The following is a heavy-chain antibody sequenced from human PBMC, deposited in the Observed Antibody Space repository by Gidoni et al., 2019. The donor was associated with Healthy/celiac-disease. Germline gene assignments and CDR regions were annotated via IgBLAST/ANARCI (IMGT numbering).Heavy chain of an antibody. CDR1: GFTFSSYA. CDR2: ISYDGSNK. CDR3: ARTGPGRAFDI. J-gene: IGHJ3*02. Sequence: QVQLVESGGGVVQPGRSLRISCAASGFTFSSYAMHWVRQAPGKGLEWVAVISYDGSNKYYADSVKGRFTISRDNSKNTLYLQMNSLRAEDTAVYYCARTGPGRAFDIWGQGTMVTVSS. V-gene: IGHV3-30*01.